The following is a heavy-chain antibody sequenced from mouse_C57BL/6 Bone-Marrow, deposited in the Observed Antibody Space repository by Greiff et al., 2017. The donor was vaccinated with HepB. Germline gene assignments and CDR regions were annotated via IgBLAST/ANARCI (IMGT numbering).Heavy chain of an antibody. CDR1: GYTFTDYY. Sequence: EVQLRQSGPELVKPGASVKISCKASGYTFTDYYMNWVKQSHGKSLEWIGDINPNNGGTSYNQKFKGKATLTVDKSSSTAYMELRSLTSEDSAVYYCARRWLRYFDYWGQGTTLTVSS. CDR3: ARRWLRYFDY. J-gene: IGHJ2*01. V-gene: IGHV1-26*01. CDR2: INPNNGGT. D-gene: IGHD2-3*01.